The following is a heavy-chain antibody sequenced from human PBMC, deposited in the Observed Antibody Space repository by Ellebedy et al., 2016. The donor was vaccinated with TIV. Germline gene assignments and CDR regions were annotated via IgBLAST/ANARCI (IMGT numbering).Heavy chain of an antibody. CDR1: GGSFSGYY. CDR2: INHRGTT. V-gene: IGHV4-34*01. Sequence: GSLRLSXAVSGGSFSGYYWTWIRQPPGKGLEWIGEINHRGTTNYNPSLKTRVTISVYMSRNQFTLKLSSVTAADTALYYCARQPQVWDGDRYYGMDVWGHGTTVTVSS. D-gene: IGHD1-14*01. CDR3: ARQPQVWDGDRYYGMDV. J-gene: IGHJ6*02.